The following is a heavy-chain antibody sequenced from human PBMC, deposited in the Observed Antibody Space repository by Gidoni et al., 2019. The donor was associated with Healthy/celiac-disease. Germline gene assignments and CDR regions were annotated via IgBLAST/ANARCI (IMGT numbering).Heavy chain of an antibody. CDR1: GFTFSRYA. CDR2: ISGSGGST. CDR3: AKDWRYCSGGSCYYFDY. J-gene: IGHJ4*02. Sequence: EVQLLESGGGLVQPGGSLRLSCAASGFTFSRYAMSWVRQAPGKGLEWVSAISGSGGSTYYADSVKGRFTISRDNSKNTLYLQMNSLRAEDTAVYYCAKDWRYCSGGSCYYFDYWGQGTLVTVSS. D-gene: IGHD2-15*01. V-gene: IGHV3-23*01.